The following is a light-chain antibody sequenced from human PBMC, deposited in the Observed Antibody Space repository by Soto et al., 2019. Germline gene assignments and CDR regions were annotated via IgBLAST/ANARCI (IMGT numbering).Light chain of an antibody. V-gene: IGLV2-23*01. J-gene: IGLJ1*01. CDR2: EGS. CDR1: GSDVGNYNF. Sequence: QSALTQPASVSGSPGQSITISCTGTGSDVGNYNFVSWYQQHPGKAPRLMIYEGSKRPSGVSNRFSGSKSGNTASLTISGLQAEDEADYYCCSYATFDVFGTGTKLTVL. CDR3: CSYATFDV.